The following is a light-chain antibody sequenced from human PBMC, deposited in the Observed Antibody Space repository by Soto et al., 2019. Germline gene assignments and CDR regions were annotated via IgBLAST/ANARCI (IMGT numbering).Light chain of an antibody. CDR1: QYISSS. CDR3: QQTKSYPST. V-gene: IGKV1-13*02. J-gene: IGKJ4*01. CDR2: GAS. Sequence: IQLTQSPSSLSASLGDRVSITCRSSQYISSSLAWYQQKAWKAPKLVIYGASILQSGVPSGFSGSGFGADFTLTISSLRAEDFAIYFCQQTKSYPSTFGGGTKVDIK.